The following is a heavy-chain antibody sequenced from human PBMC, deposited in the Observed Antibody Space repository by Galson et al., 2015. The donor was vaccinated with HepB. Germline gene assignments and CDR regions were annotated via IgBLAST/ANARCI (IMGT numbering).Heavy chain of an antibody. CDR2: ISSSSSTI. Sequence: FLRLSCAASGFTFSSYSMNWVRQAPGKGLEWVSYISSSSSTIYYADSVKGRFTISRDNAKNSLYLQMNSLRDEDTAVYYCARDRSGWRGTWFDYWGQGTLVTVSS. V-gene: IGHV3-48*02. CDR3: ARDRSGWRGTWFDY. J-gene: IGHJ4*02. D-gene: IGHD6-19*01. CDR1: GFTFSSYS.